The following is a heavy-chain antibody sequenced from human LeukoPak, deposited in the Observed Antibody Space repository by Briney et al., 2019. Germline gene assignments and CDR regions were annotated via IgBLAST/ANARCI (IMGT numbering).Heavy chain of an antibody. D-gene: IGHD1-26*01. CDR2: IYYSGST. CDR1: GGSISSYY. CDR3: ATNRYSGSYFV. V-gene: IGHV4-59*01. J-gene: IGHJ4*02. Sequence: SETLSLTCTVSGGSISSYYWSWIRQPPGKGLEWIGYIYYSGSTNYNPSLKSRVTISVDTSKNQFSLKLSSVTAADTAVYYCATNRYSGSYFVWVQGTLVTVSS.